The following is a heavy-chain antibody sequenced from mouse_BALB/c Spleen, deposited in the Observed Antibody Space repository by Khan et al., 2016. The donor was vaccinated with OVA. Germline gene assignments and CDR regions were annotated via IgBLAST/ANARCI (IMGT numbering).Heavy chain of an antibody. V-gene: IGHV1S136*01. Sequence: VQLQQSGPELGKPGASMKMSCKPSGYIFTNYVLHWVKQKPGQGLEWIGYINPYNGGTKYNEKFQGKATLASDKSSITAYLELSSLTSEDSAVYYCARGNWQSYYFDYWGQGTTRTLSS. CDR1: GYIFTNYV. CDR2: INPYNGGT. CDR3: ARGNWQSYYFDY. D-gene: IGHD4-1*01. J-gene: IGHJ2*01.